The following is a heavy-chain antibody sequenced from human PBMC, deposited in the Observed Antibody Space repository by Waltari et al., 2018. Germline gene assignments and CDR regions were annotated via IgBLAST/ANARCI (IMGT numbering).Heavy chain of an antibody. CDR1: GYTLTELS. CDR2: FDPEDGET. CDR3: ATAVSTYYYDSSGYYLEY. D-gene: IGHD3-22*01. V-gene: IGHV1-24*01. J-gene: IGHJ4*02. Sequence: QVQLVQSGAEVKKPGASVKVSCKVSGYTLTELSMHWVRQAPGKGLEWMGGFDPEDGETIYAQKYQGRVTMTEDTSTDTAYMELSSLRSEDTAVYYCATAVSTYYYDSSGYYLEYWGQGTLVTVSS.